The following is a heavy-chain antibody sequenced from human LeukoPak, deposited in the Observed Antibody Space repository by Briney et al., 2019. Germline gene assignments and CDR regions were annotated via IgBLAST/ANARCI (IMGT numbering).Heavy chain of an antibody. CDR2: IQFSGTT. CDR3: ARSDGNYFDY. V-gene: IGHV4-59*01. Sequence: SETLSLTCAVPGGSISSFYWTWIRQPPGKRLEWIGYIQFSGTTNYSPSLKSRVTLSLDTSKNQFSLKLSSVTAADSAVYYCARSDGNYFDYWGQGTLVTVSS. J-gene: IGHJ4*02. D-gene: IGHD1-26*01. CDR1: GGSISSFY.